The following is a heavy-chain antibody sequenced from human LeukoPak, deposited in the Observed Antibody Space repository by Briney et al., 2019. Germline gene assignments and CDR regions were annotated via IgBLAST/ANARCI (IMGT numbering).Heavy chain of an antibody. CDR3: ARQPGMTAKSWYFDL. J-gene: IGHJ2*01. CDR2: IHPGDSHT. D-gene: IGHD2-2*01. Sequence: KSGGSLRLSCEGSGYTFTKYWIGWVRQMPGKGLEWMGIIHPGDSHTWYSPSFQGQVTISADKSISMAYLQWSSLKASDTAMYFCARQPGMTAKSWYFDLWGRGTLVTVSS. CDR1: GYTFTKYW. V-gene: IGHV5-51*01.